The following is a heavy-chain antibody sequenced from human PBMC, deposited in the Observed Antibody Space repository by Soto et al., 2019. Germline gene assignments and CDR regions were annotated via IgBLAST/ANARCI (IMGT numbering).Heavy chain of an antibody. CDR2: IIPIFGTA. J-gene: IGHJ5*02. D-gene: IGHD3-3*01. V-gene: IGHV1-69*13. CDR1: GGTFSSYA. Sequence: SVKVSCKASGGTFSSYAISWVRQAPGQGLEWLGGIIPIFGTANYAQKFQGRVTITADESTSTAYMELSSLRSEDTAVYYCATTLTYYDFWSGHRGFDPWGQGTLVTVSS. CDR3: ATTLTYYDFWSGHRGFDP.